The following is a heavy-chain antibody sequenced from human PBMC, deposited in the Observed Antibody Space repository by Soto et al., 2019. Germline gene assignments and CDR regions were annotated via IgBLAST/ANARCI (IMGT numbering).Heavy chain of an antibody. CDR2: INHSGST. CDR1: GGSFSGYY. V-gene: IGHV4-34*01. D-gene: IGHD1-7*01. J-gene: IGHJ6*02. CDR3: ARGGELELPVYYYYGMDV. Sequence: SETLSLTCAVYGGSFSGYYWSWIRQPPGKGLEWIGEINHSGSTNYNPSLKSRVTISVDTSKNQFSLKLSSVTAADTAVYYCARGGELELPVYYYYGMDVWGQGTTVTVSS.